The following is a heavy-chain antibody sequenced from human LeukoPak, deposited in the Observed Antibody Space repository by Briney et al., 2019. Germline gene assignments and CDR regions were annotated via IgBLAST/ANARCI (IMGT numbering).Heavy chain of an antibody. CDR2: INPNSGGT. V-gene: IGHV1-2*06. J-gene: IGHJ4*02. CDR1: GYTFTGYY. D-gene: IGHD4-11*01. Sequence: ASVKVSCKASGYTFTGYYMHWVRQAPGQGLEWMGRINPNSGGTNYAQKFQGRVTMTRDTSISTAYMELSRLRSDDTAVHYCARSMTRSNFDYWGQGTLVTVSS. CDR3: ARSMTRSNFDY.